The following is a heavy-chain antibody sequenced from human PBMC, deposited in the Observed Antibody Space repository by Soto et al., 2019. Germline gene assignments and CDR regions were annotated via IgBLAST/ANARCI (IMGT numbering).Heavy chain of an antibody. CDR3: ARDRGEYSGYDWGDFDY. J-gene: IGHJ4*02. CDR1: GFTFSSYS. Sequence: EVQLVESGGGLVKPGGSLRLSCAASGFTFSSYSMNWVRQAPGKGLEWVSSISSSSSYIYYADSVKGRFTISRDNAKNSLYLQMNSLRAEDTAVYYCARDRGEYSGYDWGDFDYWGQGTLVTVSS. V-gene: IGHV3-21*01. D-gene: IGHD5-12*01. CDR2: ISSSSSYI.